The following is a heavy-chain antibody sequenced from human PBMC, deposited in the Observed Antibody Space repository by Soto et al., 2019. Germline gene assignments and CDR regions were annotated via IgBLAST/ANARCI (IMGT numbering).Heavy chain of an antibody. D-gene: IGHD2-21*01. V-gene: IGHV3-23*01. Sequence: EVQLLESGGGLVQPGASLRLSCEASGFTFSNYAMTWVRQAPGKGLEWVSTISYSGGDTYYTDSVKGRFTISRDNSKNTLYRQMNSLTAEDTAVYYCRGQTVVAPTAGRWADPWGQGTLVTVSS. J-gene: IGHJ5*02. CDR3: RGQTVVAPTAGRWADP. CDR1: GFTFSNYA. CDR2: ISYSGGDT.